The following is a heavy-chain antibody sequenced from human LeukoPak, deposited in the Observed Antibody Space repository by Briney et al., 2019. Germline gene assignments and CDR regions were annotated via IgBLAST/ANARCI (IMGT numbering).Heavy chain of an antibody. D-gene: IGHD3-22*01. V-gene: IGHV1-8*01. CDR1: GYTFTIYD. CDR2: MNPDSGHT. Sequence: ASVKVSCKPSGYTFTIYDINWVRQAPGQGLEWMGWMNPDSGHTGSAQKFQGRLTLSRDTSISTAYMELSSLTSEDTAVYYCTRGRSSGYWKNRNWFDPWGQGTLVTVSS. CDR3: TRGRSSGYWKNRNWFDP. J-gene: IGHJ5*02.